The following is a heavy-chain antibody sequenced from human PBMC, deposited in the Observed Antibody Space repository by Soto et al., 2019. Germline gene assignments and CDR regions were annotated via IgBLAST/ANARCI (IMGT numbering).Heavy chain of an antibody. CDR2: TGRSLYPI. D-gene: IGHD3-3*01. V-gene: IGHV3-11*01. Sequence: HVQLVESGGGLVEPGGSLRLSCAASGFSFSDYYVRWIRQAPGKGLEWISYTGRSLYPIYYADSVKGRFSISRLGPKDSLSLNLNRSIAADTAGPYCASGNRSFWIGNYRRYDYYEMQVWGPGTTVIVPS. J-gene: IGHJ6*02. CDR1: GFSFSDYY. CDR3: ASGNRSFWIGNYRRYDYYEMQV.